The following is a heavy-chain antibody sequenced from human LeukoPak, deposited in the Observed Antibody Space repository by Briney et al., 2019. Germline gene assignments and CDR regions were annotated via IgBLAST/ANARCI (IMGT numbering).Heavy chain of an antibody. D-gene: IGHD3-22*01. CDR1: GFTFSSYG. CDR3: ARVEGYDSSGYYYY. J-gene: IGHJ4*02. CDR2: IWYDGSNK. Sequence: PGGSLRLSCAASGFTFSSYGMHWVRQAPGKGLEWAAVIWYDGSNKYYADSVKGRFTISRDNSKNTLYLQMNSLRAEDTAVYYCARVEGYDSSGYYYYWGQGTLVTVSS. V-gene: IGHV3-33*01.